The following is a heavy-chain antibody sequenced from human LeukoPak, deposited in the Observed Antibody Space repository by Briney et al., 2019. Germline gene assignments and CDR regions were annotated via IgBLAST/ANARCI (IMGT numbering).Heavy chain of an antibody. V-gene: IGHV1-69*01. CDR3: ARDKGRRDFWSGYPPHYYYMDV. CDR2: IITILGTA. CDR1: GGTFSRYA. Sequence: SVTVSCKASGGTFSRYAIGWVRQAPAQGLEWMGGIITILGTAKNAQKFQGRVTITADESTSTAYMELRSLRPEDAAVYYCARDKGRRDFWSGYPPHYYYMDVWGKGTTVTVSS. D-gene: IGHD3-3*01. J-gene: IGHJ6*03.